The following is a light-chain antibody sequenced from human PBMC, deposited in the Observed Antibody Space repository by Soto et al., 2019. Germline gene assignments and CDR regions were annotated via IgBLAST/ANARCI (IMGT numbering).Light chain of an antibody. CDR3: QQYFEWPPMT. Sequence: PGERATLPCWASETVATNLAWYQQKPGQAPRLLISGASTRAAGISDRFRGSGSGTEFTLTISSLRSEDSAIYYCQQYFEWPPMTFGQGTKVEI. CDR1: ETVATN. J-gene: IGKJ1*01. V-gene: IGKV3-15*01. CDR2: GAS.